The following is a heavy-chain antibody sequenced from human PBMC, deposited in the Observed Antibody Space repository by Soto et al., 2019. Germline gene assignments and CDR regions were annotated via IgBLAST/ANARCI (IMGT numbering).Heavy chain of an antibody. CDR1: GDSVSSNSAA. V-gene: IGHV6-1*01. D-gene: IGHD6-19*01. CDR2: TYYRTKWYN. Sequence: PSQTLSLTCAISGDSVSSNSAAWNWIRQSPSRGLEWLGRTYYRTKWYNDYAVSVKSRITINPDTSKNQFSLQLNSVTPEDTAVYYCARDPVGIAVVGRGLGGRDVWGQGTTVTVSS. J-gene: IGHJ6*02. CDR3: ARDPVGIAVVGRGLGGRDV.